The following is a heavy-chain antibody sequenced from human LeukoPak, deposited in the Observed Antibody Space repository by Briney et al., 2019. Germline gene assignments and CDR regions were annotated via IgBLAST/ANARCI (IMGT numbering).Heavy chain of an antibody. Sequence: PGGSLRLSCSASGFTFSSYAMHWVRQAPGKGLEYVSAISGSGGSTYYADSVKGRFTISRDNSKNTLYLQMNSLRAEDTAVYYCAKRNSRYQLEYWGQGTLVTVFS. CDR2: ISGSGGST. CDR3: AKRNSRYQLEY. J-gene: IGHJ4*02. V-gene: IGHV3-23*01. CDR1: GFTFSSYA. D-gene: IGHD2-2*01.